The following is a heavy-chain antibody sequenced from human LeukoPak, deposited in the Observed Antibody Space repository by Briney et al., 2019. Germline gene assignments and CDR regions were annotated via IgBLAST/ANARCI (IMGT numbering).Heavy chain of an antibody. Sequence: ASVKVSCKASGYTFTSYGISWVRQAPGQGLEWMGWINAYNGNKNYAQKLQGRVTMTTDTYTSTPYMELRSMRSDETAVYCCARVSGGEDSSAQADWGQGTLVTVSS. V-gene: IGHV1-18*01. CDR3: ARVSGGEDSSAQAD. CDR2: INAYNGNK. CDR1: GYTFTSYG. J-gene: IGHJ4*02. D-gene: IGHD6-19*01.